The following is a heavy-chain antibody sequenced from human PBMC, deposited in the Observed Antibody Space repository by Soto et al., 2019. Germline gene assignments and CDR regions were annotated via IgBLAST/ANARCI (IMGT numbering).Heavy chain of an antibody. V-gene: IGHV5-51*01. CDR1: GYSFTSYW. D-gene: IGHD3-10*01. J-gene: IGHJ4*02. CDR2: IYPGDSDT. CDR3: ASRTYGSGSYYSEFQNDY. Sequence: GESLKISCKGSGYSFTSYWIGWVRQMPGKGLEWMGIIYPGDSDTRYSPSFQGQVTLSADKSISTAYLQWSSLKASDTAMYYCASRTYGSGSYYSEFQNDYWGQGTLVTVSS.